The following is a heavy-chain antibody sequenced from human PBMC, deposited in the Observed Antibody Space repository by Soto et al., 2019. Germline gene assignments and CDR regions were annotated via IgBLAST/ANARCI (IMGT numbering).Heavy chain of an antibody. V-gene: IGHV1-69*06. Sequence: SSVKVSCKASGGPFTASTISWVRQAPGQGLEWLGGIIPLFGTTSYPQKFQGRVTITADKSTSTAYMEVSSLRFEDTAVYYCASGILLDNIYYSCSMAVWCPGITVTVSS. D-gene: IGHD2-2*03. CDR1: GGPFTAST. CDR3: ASGILLDNIYYSCSMAV. J-gene: IGHJ6*02. CDR2: IIPLFGTT.